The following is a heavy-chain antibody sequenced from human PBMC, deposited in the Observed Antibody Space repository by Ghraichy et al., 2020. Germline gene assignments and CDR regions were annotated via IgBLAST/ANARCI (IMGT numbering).Heavy chain of an antibody. V-gene: IGHV4-39*01. Sequence: SETLSLTCTVSGGSISSSSYYWGWIRQPPGKGLEWIGSIYYSGSTYYNPSLKSRVTISVDTSKNQFSLKPSSVTAADTAVYYCARGRELHPIDYWGQGTLVTVSS. D-gene: IGHD1-26*01. CDR3: ARGRELHPIDY. CDR2: IYYSGST. J-gene: IGHJ4*02. CDR1: GGSISSSSYY.